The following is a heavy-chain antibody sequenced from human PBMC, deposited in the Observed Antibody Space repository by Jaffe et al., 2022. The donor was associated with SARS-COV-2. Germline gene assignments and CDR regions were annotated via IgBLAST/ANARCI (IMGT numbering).Heavy chain of an antibody. CDR3: ARPQAEDAGMRGRDAFDF. CDR1: GYSFTNYY. D-gene: IGHD6-13*01. V-gene: IGHV5-51*01. CDR2: IYPGDSDT. J-gene: IGHJ3*01. Sequence: EVQLAQSGAEVKKPGESLKISCKASGYSFTNYYIGWVRQLPGKGLEWMGIIYPGDSDTRYSPSFQGQVTISADKSISTAYLQWSSLQASDTGMYYCARPQAEDAGMRGRDAFDFWGQGTMVTVSS.